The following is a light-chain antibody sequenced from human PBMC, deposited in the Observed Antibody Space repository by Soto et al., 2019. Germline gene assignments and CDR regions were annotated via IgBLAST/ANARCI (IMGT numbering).Light chain of an antibody. CDR2: DAS. V-gene: IGKV3-11*01. Sequence: IVLTQSPGTLSLSPGERATLSCRASHSIGDYLAWYQHKPAQAPRLLIYDASKRATGIPARFNGSGSGTDFTLTISSLEPEDFAVYYCQQRSNGLTFGGGTKVEI. J-gene: IGKJ4*01. CDR1: HSIGDY. CDR3: QQRSNGLT.